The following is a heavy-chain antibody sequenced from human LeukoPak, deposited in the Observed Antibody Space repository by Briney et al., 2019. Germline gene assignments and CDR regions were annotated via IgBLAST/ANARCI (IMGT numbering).Heavy chain of an antibody. CDR2: IYWDGDK. V-gene: IGHV2-5*05. J-gene: IGHJ4*02. CDR1: GFSLSTSGVG. CDR3: TLNEDAYYFDY. Sequence: SGPTLVNPTQTLTLTCTFSGFSLSTSGVGVGWIRQPPGKALVWLALIYWDGDKRYDPSLKSRLTITKDTSKNQVVLTMTNMDPVDTATYYCTLNEDAYYFDYWGQGALVTVSS.